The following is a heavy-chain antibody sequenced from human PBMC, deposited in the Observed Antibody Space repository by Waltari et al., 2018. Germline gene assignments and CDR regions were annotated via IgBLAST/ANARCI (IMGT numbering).Heavy chain of an antibody. CDR2: INYRGST. D-gene: IGHD3-3*01. V-gene: IGHV4-39*01. CDR3: ARRQDFWSGYYPFDY. CDR1: GGSISSGTYH. J-gene: IGHJ4*02. Sequence: QLQLQESGPGLVKPSETLSLTCTVSGGSISSGTYHRGWIRQPPGKGLEWIGSINYRGSTYYNPSLKSRVTISVDTSKKQFSLKLSSVTAADTALYYCARRQDFWSGYYPFDYWGQGTLVTVSS.